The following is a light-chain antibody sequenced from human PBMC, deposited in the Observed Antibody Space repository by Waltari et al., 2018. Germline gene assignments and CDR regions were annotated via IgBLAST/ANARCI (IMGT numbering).Light chain of an antibody. CDR2: KVS. J-gene: IGKJ4*01. CDR1: QSHLSREGNTY. Sequence: DVVMTQLPLSLSVTLGQSASISCRSSQSHLSREGNTYVSWFHHRPGQSPRRLGYKVSDRDSGAPDRFIASGSGTDVTLKINRVEAEDLGLYYCMQGTHWPPLTFGGGTKVEI. V-gene: IGKV2-30*01. CDR3: MQGTHWPPLT.